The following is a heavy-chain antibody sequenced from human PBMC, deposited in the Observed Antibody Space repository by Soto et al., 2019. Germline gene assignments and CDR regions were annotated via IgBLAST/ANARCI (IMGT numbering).Heavy chain of an antibody. D-gene: IGHD2-8*01. Sequence: GGSLRLSCAASGFTFSSYAMSWVRQAQGKGLEWVSASSGSGGCTYYADSVKGRFTISRDNSKNTLYLQMNSLRAEDTAVYYCAKAQLGTRYCTNGVCHWYFDLLGRGTLVTVSS. CDR3: AKAQLGTRYCTNGVCHWYFDL. CDR1: GFTFSSYA. J-gene: IGHJ2*01. V-gene: IGHV3-23*01. CDR2: SSGSGGCT.